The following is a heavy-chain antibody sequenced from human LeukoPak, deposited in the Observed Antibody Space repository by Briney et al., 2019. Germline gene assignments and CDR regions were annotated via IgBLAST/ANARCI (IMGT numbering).Heavy chain of an antibody. Sequence: PGRSLRLSCAASGFTFDIYAMSWVRQAPGKGLEWVSGISGSGGSTYYADSVKGRFTISRDNSKNTLYLQMNSLRAEDTAIYYCAKAGEYYYMDVWGKGTAVTVSS. D-gene: IGHD1-26*01. CDR2: ISGSGGST. V-gene: IGHV3-23*01. CDR3: AKAGEYYYMDV. J-gene: IGHJ6*03. CDR1: GFTFDIYA.